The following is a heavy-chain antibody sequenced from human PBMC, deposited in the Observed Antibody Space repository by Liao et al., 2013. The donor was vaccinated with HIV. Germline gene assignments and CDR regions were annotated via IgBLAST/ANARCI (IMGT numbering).Heavy chain of an antibody. CDR1: GGSITSGSYY. J-gene: IGHJ4*02. D-gene: IGHD3-10*01. CDR3: ATPLGSDLDH. V-gene: IGHV4-61*02. CDR2: INHTGST. Sequence: QVQLQESGPGLVKPSQTLSLTCSVSGGSITSGSYYWGWIRQPAGKGLEWIGDINHTGSTNYNPSLKSRVTISVDTSKNQFSLRLTSVTAADTALYYCATPLGSDLDHWGQGTLVTVAS.